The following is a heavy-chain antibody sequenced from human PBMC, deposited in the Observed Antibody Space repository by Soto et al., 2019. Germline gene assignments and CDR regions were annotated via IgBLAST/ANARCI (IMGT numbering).Heavy chain of an antibody. Sequence: GESLKISCKGSGYSFTSYWIGWVRQMPGKGLEWMGIIYPGDSDTRYSPSFQGQVTISADKSISTAYLQWSSLKASDTAMYYCGRRGLIPILGVFIPYGRDVGGKGTRFTVS. V-gene: IGHV5-51*01. D-gene: IGHD3-3*01. J-gene: IGHJ6*04. CDR3: GRRGLIPILGVFIPYGRDV. CDR2: IYPGDSDT. CDR1: GYSFTSYW.